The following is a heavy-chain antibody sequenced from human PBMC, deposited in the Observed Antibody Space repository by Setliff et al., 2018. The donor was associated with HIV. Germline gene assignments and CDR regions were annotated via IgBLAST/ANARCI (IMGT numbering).Heavy chain of an antibody. J-gene: IGHJ4*02. CDR3: VRDGASGYLSN. CDR1: GYTFTTYS. CDR2: IIPIFGTA. Sequence: SVKVSCKASGYTFTTYSIHWVRQAPGQGLEWMGGIIPIFGTANYAQKFQGRVTITADKSTNIAYMELSSLTYEDTAVFYCVRDGASGYLSNWGQGTPVTVSS. V-gene: IGHV1-69*06. D-gene: IGHD5-12*01.